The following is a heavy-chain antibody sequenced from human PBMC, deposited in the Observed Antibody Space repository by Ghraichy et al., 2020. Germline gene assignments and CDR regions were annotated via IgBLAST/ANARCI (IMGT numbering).Heavy chain of an antibody. CDR2: INEDGSEK. V-gene: IGHV3-7*01. CDR3: ARAGYCSGGVCNAEYFQY. Sequence: GGSLRLSCAASGFTFSSYWMSWVRQAPGRGLEWVGNINEDGSEKYCVDSVKGRFTISRDNAKNSLYLQMNSLRVEDTAVYYWARAGYCSGGVCNAEYFQYWGQGTLVTVSS. D-gene: IGHD2-8*02. CDR1: GFTFSSYW. J-gene: IGHJ1*01.